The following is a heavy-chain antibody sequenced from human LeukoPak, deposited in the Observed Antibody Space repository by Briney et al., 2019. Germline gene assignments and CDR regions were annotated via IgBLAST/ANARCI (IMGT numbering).Heavy chain of an antibody. CDR3: ASLRERSYYARGFDY. Sequence: SETLSLTCTVPGGSISSYYWSWIRQPAGKGLEWIGRIYTSGSTNYNPSLKSRVTMSLDTSKNQLSLKLSSVTAADTAVYYCASLRERSYYARGFDYWGQGTLVTVSS. CDR2: IYTSGST. V-gene: IGHV4-4*07. J-gene: IGHJ4*02. CDR1: GGSISSYY. D-gene: IGHD1-26*01.